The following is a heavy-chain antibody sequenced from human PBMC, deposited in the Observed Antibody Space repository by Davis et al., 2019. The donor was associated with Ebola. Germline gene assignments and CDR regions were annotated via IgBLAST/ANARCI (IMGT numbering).Heavy chain of an antibody. CDR1: GGSFSGYY. D-gene: IGHD3-22*01. CDR2: INHSGST. V-gene: IGHV4-34*01. CDR3: ARGSRLLLRRGYYYYGMDV. J-gene: IGHJ6*02. Sequence: MPSETLSLTCAVYGGSFSGYYWSWIRQPPGKGLEWIGEINHSGSTNYNPSLKSRVTISVDTSKNQFSLKLSSVTAANTAVYYCARGSRLLLRRGYYYYGMDVWGQGTTVTVSS.